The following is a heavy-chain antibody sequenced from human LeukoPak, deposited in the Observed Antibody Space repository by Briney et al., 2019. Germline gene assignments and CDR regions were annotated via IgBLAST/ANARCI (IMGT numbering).Heavy chain of an antibody. Sequence: ASVKVSCKASGGTFSSYAISWVRQAPGQGLEWMGGIIPIFGTANYAQRFQGRVTITADESTSTAYMELSSLRSEDTAVYYCARGTTLVTNYFDYWGQGTLVTVSS. CDR2: IIPIFGTA. D-gene: IGHD5-18*01. V-gene: IGHV1-69*13. CDR1: GGTFSSYA. CDR3: ARGTTLVTNYFDY. J-gene: IGHJ4*02.